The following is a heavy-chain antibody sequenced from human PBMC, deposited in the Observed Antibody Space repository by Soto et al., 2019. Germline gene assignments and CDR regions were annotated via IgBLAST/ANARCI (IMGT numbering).Heavy chain of an antibody. CDR1: GYTFTSYA. Sequence: ASVKVSCKTSGYTFTSYALHWLRQAPGQRLEWMGWINPGTGDTKYSQNLQGRLTITRDTTASTAYMELSRLRSEDTAVYYCASDFYDILTGYLNCFDPWGQGTLVTVSS. CDR2: INPGTGDT. V-gene: IGHV1-3*01. CDR3: ASDFYDILTGYLNCFDP. J-gene: IGHJ5*02. D-gene: IGHD3-9*01.